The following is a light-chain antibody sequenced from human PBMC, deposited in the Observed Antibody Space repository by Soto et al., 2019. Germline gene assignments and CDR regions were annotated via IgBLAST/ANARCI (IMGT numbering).Light chain of an antibody. CDR2: KAS. CDR1: QSISSL. V-gene: IGKV1-5*03. CDR3: QQYYSYWT. Sequence: DIQMTQYPSTLSASVGDRVIITCRASQSISSLLAWYQQKPGKAPKLLISKASNLESGVPSRFSGSGSGTEFTLTVSSLQPDDFASYYCQQYYSYWTFGQGTKVEIK. J-gene: IGKJ1*01.